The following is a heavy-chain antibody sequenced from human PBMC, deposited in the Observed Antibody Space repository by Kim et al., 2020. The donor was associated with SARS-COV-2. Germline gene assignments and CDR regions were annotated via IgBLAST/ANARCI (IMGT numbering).Heavy chain of an antibody. Sequence: SGPTLVKPTQTLTLTCTFSGFSLSTSGVGVGWIRQPPGKALEWLALIYWDDDKRYSPSLKSRLTITKDTSKNQVVLTMTNMDPVDTATYYCAHRNMRASGSYFTSSFDYWGQGTLVTVSS. CDR1: GFSLSTSGVG. CDR3: AHRNMRASGSYFTSSFDY. CDR2: IYWDDDK. J-gene: IGHJ4*02. V-gene: IGHV2-5*02. D-gene: IGHD3-10*01.